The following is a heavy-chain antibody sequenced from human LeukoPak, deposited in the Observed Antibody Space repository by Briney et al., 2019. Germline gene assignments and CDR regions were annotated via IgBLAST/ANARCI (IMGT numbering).Heavy chain of an antibody. CDR1: GYSISSGYY. D-gene: IGHD3-16*02. V-gene: IGHV4-38-2*02. J-gene: IGHJ3*02. Sequence: PSETLSLTCTVSGYSISSGYYWGWIRQPPGKGLEWIGSIYHSGSTYYNPSLKSRVTISVDTSKNQFSLKLSSVTAADTAVYYCARAGITFGGVIVIRGDAFDIWGQGTMVTVSS. CDR3: ARAGITFGGVIVIRGDAFDI. CDR2: IYHSGST.